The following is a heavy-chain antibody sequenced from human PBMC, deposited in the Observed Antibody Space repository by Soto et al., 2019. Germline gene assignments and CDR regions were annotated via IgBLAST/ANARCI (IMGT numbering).Heavy chain of an antibody. Sequence: EVHLLESGGGVVQPGKSLKISYAASCLTFNDYPMTWVRQPPGQGLEWVSGISASGEKPYYADSVKGRFTISRDNSKNTLSLQMNSLRVEDTGIYYCAKLEWLEFGGDYWGQGTLVTVSS. CDR3: AKLEWLEFGGDY. J-gene: IGHJ4*02. CDR1: CLTFNDYP. D-gene: IGHD6-19*01. CDR2: ISASGEKP. V-gene: IGHV3-23*01.